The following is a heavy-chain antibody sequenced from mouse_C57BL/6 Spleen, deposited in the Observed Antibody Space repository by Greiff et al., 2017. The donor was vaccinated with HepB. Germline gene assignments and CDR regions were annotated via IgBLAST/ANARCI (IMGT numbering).Heavy chain of an antibody. Sequence: QVQLQQSGAELVRPGTSVKVSCKASGYAFTNYLIEWVKQRPGQGLEWIGVINPGSGGTNYNEKFKGKATLTADKSSSTAYMQLSSLTSEDSAVYFCARSGAGSRRYFDVWGTGTTVTVSS. V-gene: IGHV1-54*01. J-gene: IGHJ1*03. CDR3: ARSGAGSRRYFDV. CDR2: INPGSGGT. D-gene: IGHD1-1*01. CDR1: GYAFTNYL.